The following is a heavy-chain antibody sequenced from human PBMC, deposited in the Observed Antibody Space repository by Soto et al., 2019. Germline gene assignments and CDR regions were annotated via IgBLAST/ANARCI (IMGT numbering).Heavy chain of an antibody. CDR1: GITFSDSA. D-gene: IGHD3-3*01. CDR3: ARLGGTGVRDADY. Sequence: EVQLVESGGGLVQPGGSLKLSCAVSGITFSDSAIHWVRQASGKGLEWLGRIRSKANNYATVYAASVQGRFTISRDDSKNTAYLQMNSLKTEDTALNYGARLGGTGVRDADYWGQGTLVTVSS. J-gene: IGHJ4*02. V-gene: IGHV3-73*02. CDR2: IRSKANNYAT.